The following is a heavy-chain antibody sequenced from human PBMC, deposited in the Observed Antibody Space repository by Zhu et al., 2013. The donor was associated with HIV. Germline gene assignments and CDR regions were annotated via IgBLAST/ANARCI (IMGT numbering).Heavy chain of an antibody. D-gene: IGHD2-2*01. J-gene: IGHJ6*02. CDR1: GGTFSSYA. V-gene: IGHV1-69*06. Sequence: QVQLVQSGAEVKKPGSSVKVSCKASGGTFSSYAISWVRQAPGQGLEWMGGIIPIFGTANYAQKFQGRVTITADKSTSTAYMELSSLRSEDTAVYYCARGTDDCSSTSCYAGGSYYYYYGMDVWGQGTTVTVSS. CDR3: ARGTDDCSSTSCYAGGSYYYYYGMDV. CDR2: IIPIFGTA.